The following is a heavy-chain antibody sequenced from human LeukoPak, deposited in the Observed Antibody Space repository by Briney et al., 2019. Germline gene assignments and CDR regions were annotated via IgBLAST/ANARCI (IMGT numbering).Heavy chain of an antibody. Sequence: ASVKVSCKASGGTFSSYAISWVRQAPGQGLEWMGGIIPIFGTANYAQKFQGRVTITADKSTSTAYMELSSLRSEDTAVYYCARDGDYGDYVPYYWGQGTLVTVSS. CDR3: ARDGDYGDYVPYY. CDR2: IIPIFGTA. D-gene: IGHD4-17*01. J-gene: IGHJ4*02. CDR1: GGTFSSYA. V-gene: IGHV1-69*06.